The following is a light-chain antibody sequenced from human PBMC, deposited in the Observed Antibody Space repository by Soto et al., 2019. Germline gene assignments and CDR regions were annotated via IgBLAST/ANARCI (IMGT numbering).Light chain of an antibody. J-gene: IGKJ1*01. CDR3: QQYNNWPPWT. CDR1: QSVRSN. V-gene: IGKV3-15*01. Sequence: EIVMTQSPATLSVSPGERSTLSCSASQSVRSNLAWYQQKPGQAPRLLMYDASTRATGIPARFSGSGSGTEFTLTISSLQSEDFAVYYCQQYNNWPPWTFGQGTKVDIK. CDR2: DAS.